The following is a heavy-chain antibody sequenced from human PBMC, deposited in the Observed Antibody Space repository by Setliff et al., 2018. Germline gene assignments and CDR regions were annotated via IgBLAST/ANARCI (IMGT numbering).Heavy chain of an antibody. Sequence: ASVKVSCKASGYTFTDYYMHWVQQAPGKGLEWMGRVDPEDGETIYAEKFQGRVTITADTSTDTAYMELSSLRSEDTAVYYCATPAIAAAGTLFFDYWGQGTLVTVSS. V-gene: IGHV1-69-2*01. D-gene: IGHD6-13*01. J-gene: IGHJ4*02. CDR2: VDPEDGET. CDR3: ATPAIAAAGTLFFDY. CDR1: GYTFTDYY.